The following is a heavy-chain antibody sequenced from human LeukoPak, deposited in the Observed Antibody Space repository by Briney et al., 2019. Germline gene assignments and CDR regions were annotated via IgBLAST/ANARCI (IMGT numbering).Heavy chain of an antibody. CDR1: GFTFSNYW. V-gene: IGHV3-74*01. Sequence: GGSLRLSCAASGFTFSNYWMHWVRQTPGKGLVWVSRINSDGSSTSHADSVKGRFSISRDKAKNTLYLQMNSLRAEDTAVYYCAGTTVTTGFDYWGQGTLVTVSS. CDR2: INSDGSST. J-gene: IGHJ4*02. D-gene: IGHD4-17*01. CDR3: AGTTVTTGFDY.